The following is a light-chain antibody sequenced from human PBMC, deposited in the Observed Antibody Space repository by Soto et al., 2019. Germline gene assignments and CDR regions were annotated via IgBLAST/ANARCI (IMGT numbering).Light chain of an antibody. CDR3: HQYGSSPLT. CDR1: QSVSSSY. V-gene: IGKV3-20*01. CDR2: GAS. J-gene: IGKJ4*01. Sequence: EMVVTQSPGTLSLSPGERATLSCRARQSVSSSYLAWYQQKPCQAPRLLIYGASSRATGIPDRLSGSGSGTDFPLTISRLETEALAVYSCHQYGSSPLTFGGGTKVEIK.